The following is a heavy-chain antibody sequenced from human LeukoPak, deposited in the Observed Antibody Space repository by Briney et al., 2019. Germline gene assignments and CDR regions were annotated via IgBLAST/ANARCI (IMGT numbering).Heavy chain of an antibody. CDR2: INWNGGST. CDR3: ARGIRFLEWLSGFDY. CDR1: GFTFDDYG. V-gene: IGHV3-20*04. J-gene: IGHJ4*02. Sequence: PGGSLRLSCAASGFTFDDYGMGWVRQVPGKGLEWVSGINWNGGSTGYADSVKGRFTISRDNAKNSLYLQMDSLRVEDTALYYCARGIRFLEWLSGFDYWGQGTLVTVSS. D-gene: IGHD3-3*01.